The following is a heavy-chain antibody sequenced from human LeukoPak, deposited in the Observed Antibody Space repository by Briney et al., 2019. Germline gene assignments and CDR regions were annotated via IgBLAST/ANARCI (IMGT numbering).Heavy chain of an antibody. CDR2: ISSSSNYT. Sequence: GGSLRLSCAASGFTFSDYYMSWIRQAPGKGLAWISYISSSSNYTNYADSVKGRFTISRDSAKNSLYLQMNSLRAEDTAVYCCARDSSSSAWFDYWGQGTLVTVSS. V-gene: IGHV3-11*05. J-gene: IGHJ4*02. CDR3: ARDSSSSAWFDY. CDR1: GFTFSDYY. D-gene: IGHD6-25*01.